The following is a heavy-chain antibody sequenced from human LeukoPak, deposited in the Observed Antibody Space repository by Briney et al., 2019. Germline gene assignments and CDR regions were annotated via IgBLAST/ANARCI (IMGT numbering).Heavy chain of an antibody. J-gene: IGHJ4*02. D-gene: IGHD2-21*02. CDR1: GFTFSSYA. V-gene: IGHV3-23*01. CDR2: INNSGGST. Sequence: GGSLRLSCAASGFTFSSYAMSWVRQAPGKGLEWVSGINNSGGSTYYADSVKGRFTISRDNSKNTLYLQMNSLRAEDTAVYYCARAMSGGDCSDYWGQGTLVTVSS. CDR3: ARAMSGGDCSDY.